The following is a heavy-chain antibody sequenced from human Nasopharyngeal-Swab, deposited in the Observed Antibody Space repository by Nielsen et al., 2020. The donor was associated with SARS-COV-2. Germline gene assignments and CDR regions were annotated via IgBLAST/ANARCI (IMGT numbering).Heavy chain of an antibody. CDR2: ISYDGSNK. Sequence: GESLKISCAASGFTFSSYAMHWVRQAPGEGLEWVAVISYDGSNKYYADSVKGRFTISRDNSKNTLYLQMNSLRAEDTAVYYCARDLGGYSGFWGQGTLVTVSS. CDR3: ARDLGGYSGF. V-gene: IGHV3-30-3*01. CDR1: GFTFSSYA. J-gene: IGHJ4*02. D-gene: IGHD5-12*01.